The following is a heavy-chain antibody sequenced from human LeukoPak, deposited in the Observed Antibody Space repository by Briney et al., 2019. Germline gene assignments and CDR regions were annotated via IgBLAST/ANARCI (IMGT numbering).Heavy chain of an antibody. D-gene: IGHD6-19*01. J-gene: IGHJ3*02. CDR2: INHSGST. Sequence: PSETLSLTCAVYGGSFSGYYWSWIRQPPGKGLEWIGEINHSGSTNYNPSLKSRVTISVDTSKNQFSLNLSSVTAADTAVYYCAREDSSGYRTFHIWGQGTMVTVSS. CDR3: AREDSSGYRTFHI. V-gene: IGHV4-34*01. CDR1: GGSFSGYY.